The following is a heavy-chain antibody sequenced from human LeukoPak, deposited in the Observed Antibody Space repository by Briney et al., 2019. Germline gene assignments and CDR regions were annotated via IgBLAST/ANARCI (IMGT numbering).Heavy chain of an antibody. D-gene: IGHD2-2*01. J-gene: IGHJ5*02. CDR1: GYTFTAYY. CDR3: ARARGDIVVVPAAIWFDP. V-gene: IGHV1-2*02. Sequence: ASVKVSCTASGYTFTAYYMHWVRQAPGQGLEWMGCIKPNNGGTNYAQKFQGRVTMTRDTSISTAYMELSRLRSDDTAVYYCARARGDIVVVPAAIWFDPWGQGTLVTVSS. CDR2: IKPNNGGT.